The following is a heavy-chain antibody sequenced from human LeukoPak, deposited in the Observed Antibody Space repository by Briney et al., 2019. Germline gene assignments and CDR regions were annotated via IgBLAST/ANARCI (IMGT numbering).Heavy chain of an antibody. D-gene: IGHD1-20*01. CDR1: GFTFSNYG. V-gene: IGHV3-73*01. J-gene: IGHJ4*02. CDR3: TRLPYNWNDEGFDY. CDR2: IRSKANSYAT. Sequence: PGGSLRLSCAASGFTFSNYGMHWVRQASGKGLEWVGRIRSKANSYATAYAASVKGRFTISRDDSKNTAYLQMNSLKTEDTAVYYCTRLPYNWNDEGFDYWGQGTLVTVSS.